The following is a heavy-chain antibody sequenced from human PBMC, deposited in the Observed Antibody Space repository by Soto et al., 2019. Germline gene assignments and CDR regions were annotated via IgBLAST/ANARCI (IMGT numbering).Heavy chain of an antibody. CDR2: ISSSSTI. D-gene: IGHD3-3*01. V-gene: IGHV3-48*01. J-gene: IGHJ6*04. CDR3: ASQPPPGITIFGVDPDV. Sequence: GGSLRLSCAASGFTFSSYSMNWVRQAPGKGLEWVSYISSSSTIYYADSVKGRFTISRDNAKNSLYLQMNSLRAEDTAVYYCASQPPPGITIFGVDPDVWGKGTTVTVSS. CDR1: GFTFSSYS.